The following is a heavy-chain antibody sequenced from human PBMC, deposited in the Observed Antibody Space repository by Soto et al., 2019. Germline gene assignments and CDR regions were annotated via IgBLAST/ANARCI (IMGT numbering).Heavy chain of an antibody. CDR3: AKDSRSHPQAWFDP. D-gene: IGHD1-26*01. J-gene: IGHJ5*02. CDR2: ISGSGDYT. Sequence: EVQLLESGGGLVQPGESLRLSCAASGFTFSSYAMTWVRQAPGKGLEWVSSISGSGDYTYFADSVKCRFTISRDNYKDTLYLQMSSLRVEDTAIYYCAKDSRSHPQAWFDPWGKGPLVTVSS. V-gene: IGHV3-23*01. CDR1: GFTFSSYA.